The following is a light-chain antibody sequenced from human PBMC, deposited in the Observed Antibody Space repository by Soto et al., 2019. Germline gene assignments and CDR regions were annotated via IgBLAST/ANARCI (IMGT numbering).Light chain of an antibody. CDR3: SSYTSSSTYV. V-gene: IGLV2-14*01. CDR1: SSDVGGYEY. J-gene: IGLJ1*01. CDR2: DVT. Sequence: QSALTQPASGSGSPGQSITISCTGTSSDVGGYEYVSWYQQHPGKAPKLMIYDVTNRPSGVSNRFSGSKSGNTASLTISGLQAEDEADYYCSSYTSSSTYVFGTGTKLTVL.